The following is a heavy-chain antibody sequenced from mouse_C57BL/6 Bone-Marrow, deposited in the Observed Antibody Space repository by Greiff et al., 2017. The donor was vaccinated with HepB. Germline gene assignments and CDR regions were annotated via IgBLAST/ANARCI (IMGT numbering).Heavy chain of an antibody. CDR3: AISMDY. J-gene: IGHJ4*01. CDR1: GYTFTSYW. Sequence: QVQLKQPGAELVKPGASVKLSCKASGYTFTSYWMQWVKQRPGQGLEWIGEIDPSDSYTNYNQKFKGKATLTVDTSSSTAYMQLSSLTSEDSAVYYCAISMDYWGQGTSVTVSS. V-gene: IGHV1-50*01. CDR2: IDPSDSYT.